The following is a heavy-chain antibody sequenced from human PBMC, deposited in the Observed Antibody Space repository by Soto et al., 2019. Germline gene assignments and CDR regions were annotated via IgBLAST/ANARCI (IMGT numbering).Heavy chain of an antibody. Sequence: LGESLKISCKASGYSFTSYWIGWVRQMPGKGLEWMGIIYPGDSDTRYSPSFQGQVTISADKSISTAYLQWSSLKASDTAIYYCARSYYYDSSGYYLNWFDPWGQGTLVTVSS. J-gene: IGHJ5*02. CDR3: ARSYYYDSSGYYLNWFDP. D-gene: IGHD3-22*01. V-gene: IGHV5-51*01. CDR1: GYSFTSYW. CDR2: IYPGDSDT.